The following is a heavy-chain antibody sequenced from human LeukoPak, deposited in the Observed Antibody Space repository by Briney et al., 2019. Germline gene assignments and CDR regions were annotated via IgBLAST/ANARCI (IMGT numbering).Heavy chain of an antibody. Sequence: PGGSLRLSCAASGFTFSSYAMSWVRQAPGKGLEWVSAISGSGGSTYYADSVKGRFTISRDNSKNTLYLQMNSLRAEDTAVYYRAKASSSWYKVADLGYWGQGTLVTVSS. CDR1: GFTFSSYA. CDR3: AKASSSWYKVADLGY. J-gene: IGHJ4*02. CDR2: ISGSGGST. D-gene: IGHD6-13*01. V-gene: IGHV3-23*01.